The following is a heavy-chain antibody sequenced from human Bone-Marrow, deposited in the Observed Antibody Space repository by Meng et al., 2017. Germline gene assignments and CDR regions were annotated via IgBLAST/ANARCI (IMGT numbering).Heavy chain of an antibody. CDR2: IYYSGST. CDR1: GGSISSYY. J-gene: IGHJ4*02. D-gene: IGHD3-22*01. CDR3: ARFGGHYYDSSGYYKHY. V-gene: IGHV4-59*01. Sequence: QVQLQESGPGLVKPSETLSLTCTASGGSISSYYWSWIRQPPGKGLEWIGYIYYSGSTNYNPSLKSRVTISVDTSKNQFSLKLSSVTAADTAVYYCARFGGHYYDSSGYYKHYWGQGTLVTVSS.